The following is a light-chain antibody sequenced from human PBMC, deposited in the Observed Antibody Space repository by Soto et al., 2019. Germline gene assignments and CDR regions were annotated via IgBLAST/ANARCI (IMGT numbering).Light chain of an antibody. J-gene: IGKJ4*01. CDR2: DAS. Sequence: EIVLTQSPATLSLSPGERATLSCRASQSVSSYLAWYQQKPGQAPRLLFYDASNRATGIPARFSGSGSGPGFTLTISSLEPADFAVDYCQQRRNWPPGFGVGTKVEIK. V-gene: IGKV3-11*01. CDR3: QQRRNWPPG. CDR1: QSVSSY.